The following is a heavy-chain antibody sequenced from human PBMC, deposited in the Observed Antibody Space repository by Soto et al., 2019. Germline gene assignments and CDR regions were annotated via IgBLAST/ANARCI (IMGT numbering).Heavy chain of an antibody. J-gene: IGHJ4*02. Sequence: KASETLSLTCTVSGGSISSSSYYWGWIRQPPGKGLEWIGSIYYSGSTYYNPSLKSRVTISVDTSKNQFSLKLSSVTAADTAVYYCARLKRVLCDYWGQGTLVTVSS. CDR1: GGSISSSSYY. CDR3: ARLKRVLCDY. V-gene: IGHV4-39*01. CDR2: IYYSGST.